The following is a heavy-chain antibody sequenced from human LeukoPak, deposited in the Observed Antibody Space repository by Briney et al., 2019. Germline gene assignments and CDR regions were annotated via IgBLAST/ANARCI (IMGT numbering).Heavy chain of an antibody. V-gene: IGHV3-23*01. Sequence: PGGSLRLSCVASGFIFDNYALSWVRQAPEKGLEWVSGISGSADNTYYADSVKGRFTISRDISKNTVYLQMNNLRVDDTAVYYCAKGPKLGDGFHCDYWGQGTLVTVSS. D-gene: IGHD5-24*01. J-gene: IGHJ4*02. CDR1: GFIFDNYA. CDR3: AKGPKLGDGFHCDY. CDR2: ISGSADNT.